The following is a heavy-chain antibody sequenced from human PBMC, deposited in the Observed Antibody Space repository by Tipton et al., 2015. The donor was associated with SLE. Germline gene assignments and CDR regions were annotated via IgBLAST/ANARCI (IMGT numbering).Heavy chain of an antibody. CDR1: GFNFNRNW. V-gene: IGHV5-51*03. CDR3: ARRFSGTCFDY. Sequence: QSGAEVKKPGESLKISCKVSGFNFNRNWIAWVRQMPGKGLEWMGIIYPGDSDTRYSPSFQGQVTISADTSINVAYLQWSSLEASDTAVYYCARRFSGTCFDYWGQGTLVTVSS. D-gene: IGHD1-26*01. J-gene: IGHJ4*02. CDR2: IYPGDSDT.